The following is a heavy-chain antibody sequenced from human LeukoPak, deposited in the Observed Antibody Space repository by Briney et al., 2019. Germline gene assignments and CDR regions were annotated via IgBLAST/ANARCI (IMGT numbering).Heavy chain of an antibody. CDR2: IYHSGST. D-gene: IGHD3-10*02. Sequence: SETLSLTCDVSGGSISSGGYSWSWIRQPPGRGLEWIGYIYHSGSTYYNPSLKSRVTISVDRSKNQFSLKLSSVTAADTAVYYCARGLWPGYGMDVWGQGTTFNVSS. J-gene: IGHJ6*02. CDR3: ARGLWPGYGMDV. CDR1: GGSISSGGYS. V-gene: IGHV4-30-2*01.